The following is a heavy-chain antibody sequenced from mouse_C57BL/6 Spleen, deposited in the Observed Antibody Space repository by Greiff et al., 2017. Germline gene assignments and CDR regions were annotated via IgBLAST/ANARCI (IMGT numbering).Heavy chain of an antibody. V-gene: IGHV1-50*01. D-gene: IGHD4-1*01. CDR1: GYTFTSYW. CDR2: IDPSDSYT. J-gene: IGHJ2*01. CDR3: ARTKLVLDY. Sequence: QVQLQQPGAELVKPGASVKLSCKASGYTFTSYWMQWVKQRTGQGLEWIGEIDPSDSYTNYNQKFKGKATLTVDTSSSTAYMQLSSLTSEDSAVYYCARTKLVLDYWGQGTTLTVSS.